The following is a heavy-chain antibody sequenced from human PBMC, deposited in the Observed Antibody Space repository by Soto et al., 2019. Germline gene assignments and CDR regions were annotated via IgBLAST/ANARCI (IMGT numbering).Heavy chain of an antibody. V-gene: IGHV1-69*06. Sequence: SVKVSCQASGGTFSSYAISWVRQAPGQGLEWMGGIIPIFGTANYAQKFQGRVTITADKSTSTAYMELSSLRSEDTAVYYCAVATSSGWSRYFDYWGQGTLVTVSS. CDR2: IIPIFGTA. D-gene: IGHD6-19*01. CDR3: AVATSSGWSRYFDY. CDR1: GGTFSSYA. J-gene: IGHJ4*02.